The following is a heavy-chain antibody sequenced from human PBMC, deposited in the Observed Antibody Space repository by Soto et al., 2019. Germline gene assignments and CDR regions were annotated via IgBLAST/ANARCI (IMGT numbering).Heavy chain of an antibody. J-gene: IGHJ5*02. V-gene: IGHV4-59*08. CDR3: ARQDSSGWLEWFDP. CDR1: GGSISSYY. CDR2: IYYSGST. D-gene: IGHD6-19*01. Sequence: SETLSLTCTVSGGSISSYYWSWIRQPPGKGLEWIGYIYYSGSTNYNPSLKSRVTISVDTSKNQFSLKLSSVTAADTAVYYCARQDSSGWLEWFDPWGQGTLVTVSS.